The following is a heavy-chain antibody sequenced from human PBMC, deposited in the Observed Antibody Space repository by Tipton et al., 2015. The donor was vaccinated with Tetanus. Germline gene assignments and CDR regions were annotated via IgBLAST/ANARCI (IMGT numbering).Heavy chain of an antibody. V-gene: IGHV3-74*03. Sequence: SLRLSCAASGFSFRSYWMHWVRQSPGKGLVWVSRIKSDGSKTTYADSVKGRFTISRDNAKNTLYLQMNSLRAEDTAVYYCARDRLGDSYYIPSNWFGPWGQGTLVTVSS. CDR3: ARDRLGDSYYIPSNWFGP. CDR2: IKSDGSKT. CDR1: GFSFRSYW. D-gene: IGHD1-26*01. J-gene: IGHJ5*02.